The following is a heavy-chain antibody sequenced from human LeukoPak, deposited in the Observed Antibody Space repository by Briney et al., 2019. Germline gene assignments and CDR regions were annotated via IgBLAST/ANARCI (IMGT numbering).Heavy chain of an antibody. V-gene: IGHV3-9*01. Sequence: GRSLRLSCAASGFTFDDYAMHWVRQAPGKGLEWVSGISWNSGSIGYADSVKGRFTISRDNAKNSLCLQMNSLRVEDTAVYYCARGDWYSFDYWGQGALVTVSS. CDR2: ISWNSGSI. CDR1: GFTFDDYA. D-gene: IGHD3-9*01. CDR3: ARGDWYSFDY. J-gene: IGHJ4*02.